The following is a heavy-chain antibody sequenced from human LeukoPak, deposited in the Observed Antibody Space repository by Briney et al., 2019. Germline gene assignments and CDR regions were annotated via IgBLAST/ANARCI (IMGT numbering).Heavy chain of an antibody. CDR1: GGSISSYY. V-gene: IGHV4-59*12. CDR2: IYHSGST. D-gene: IGHD3-22*01. CDR3: ARDEDSSGFDP. Sequence: PSETLSLTCTVSGGSISSYYWSWIRQPPGKGLEWIGEIYHSGSTNYNPSLKSRVTISVDKSKNQFSLKLSSVTAADTAVYYCARDEDSSGFDPWGQGTLVTVSS. J-gene: IGHJ5*02.